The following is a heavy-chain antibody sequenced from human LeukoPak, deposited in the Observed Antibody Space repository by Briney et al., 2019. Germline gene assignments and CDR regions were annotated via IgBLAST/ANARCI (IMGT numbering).Heavy chain of an antibody. J-gene: IGHJ4*02. CDR1: GFTFGDYA. Sequence: PGGSLRLSCTASGFTFGDYAMSWVRQAPGKGLEWVGFIRSKPYGGTTDYAASVKGRFTISRDDSKSIAYLQMDSLKAEDTAVYYCTSRRHCSGAGRFQGLDYWGQGTLVTVSS. D-gene: IGHD2-8*02. V-gene: IGHV3-49*04. CDR2: IRSKPYGGTT. CDR3: TSRRHCSGAGRFQGLDY.